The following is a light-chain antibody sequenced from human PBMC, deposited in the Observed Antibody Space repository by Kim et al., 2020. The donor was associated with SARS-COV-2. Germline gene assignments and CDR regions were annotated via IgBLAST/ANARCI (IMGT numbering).Light chain of an antibody. V-gene: IGKV3-15*01. J-gene: IGKJ2*03. Sequence: VSPGERATLSRRASQSVKSILAGDHQKPGQAPRILIYGASTRASGVPARFSGSGSGTEFTLTISSLQSEDFAVYYCQQFNSWPLNSFGQGTKR. CDR2: GAS. CDR1: QSVKSI. CDR3: QQFNSWPLNS.